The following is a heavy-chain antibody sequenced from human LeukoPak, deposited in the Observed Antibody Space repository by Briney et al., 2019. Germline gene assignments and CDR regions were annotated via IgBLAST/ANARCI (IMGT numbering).Heavy chain of an antibody. CDR1: GGSFSGYY. V-gene: IGHV4-34*01. J-gene: IGHJ4*02. CDR3: ARENCSSTSCYAYFDY. D-gene: IGHD2-2*01. CDR2: INHSGST. Sequence: SETLSLTCAVYGGSFSGYYWSWIRQPPGKGLEWIGEINHSGSTNYNPSLKSRVTISVDTSKNQFSLKLSSATAADTAVYYCARENCSSTSCYAYFDYWGQGTLVTVSS.